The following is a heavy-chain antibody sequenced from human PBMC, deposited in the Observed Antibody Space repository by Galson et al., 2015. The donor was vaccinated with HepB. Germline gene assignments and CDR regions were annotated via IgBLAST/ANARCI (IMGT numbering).Heavy chain of an antibody. V-gene: IGHV3-30*04. J-gene: IGHJ5*02. CDR1: GFTFSAYA. Sequence: SLRLSCAASGFTFSAYALHWVRQAPGRGLEWVAGISNDGSSKYYADSVKGRFTISRANSRNTIYLHMNSLRVEDTAIYYCAREEYGSGWYGSVMGNWFNPWGQGTRVTFSS. D-gene: IGHD6-19*01. CDR3: AREEYGSGWYGSVMGNWFNP. CDR2: ISNDGSSK.